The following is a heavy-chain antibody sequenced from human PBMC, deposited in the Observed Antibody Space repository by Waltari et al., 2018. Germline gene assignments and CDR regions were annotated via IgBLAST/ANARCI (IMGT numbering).Heavy chain of an antibody. Sequence: QMKLLESGPGLVKPSETLSLTCTVSAGSVRGHYWSWIRQPAGKGLEWIGRVYSTGAANYNPSRGRRATISVDTTKKQVSLMLTSVTAADTATYFCAESDSGSWQYFFNSWGPGALVTVSS. J-gene: IGHJ4*02. CDR3: AESDSGSWQYFFNS. CDR2: VYSTGAA. D-gene: IGHD6-19*01. CDR1: AGSVRGHY. V-gene: IGHV4-4*07.